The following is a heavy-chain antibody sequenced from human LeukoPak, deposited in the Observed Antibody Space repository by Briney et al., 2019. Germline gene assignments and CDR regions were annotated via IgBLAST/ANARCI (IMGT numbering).Heavy chain of an antibody. D-gene: IGHD2-15*01. CDR3: ARDFGYCSGGSCYSFPKDQNWFDP. CDR1: GYTFTSYY. V-gene: IGHV1-46*01. CDR2: INPSGGST. J-gene: IGHJ5*02. Sequence: ASVKVSCKASGYTFTSYYMHWVRQAPGQGLEWMGIINPSGGSTSYAQKFQGRVTMTRDMSTSTVYMELSSLRSEDTAVYYCARDFGYCSGGSCYSFPKDQNWFDPWGQGTLVTVSS.